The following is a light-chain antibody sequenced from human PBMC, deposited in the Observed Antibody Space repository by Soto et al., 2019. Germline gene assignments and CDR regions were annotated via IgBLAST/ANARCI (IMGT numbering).Light chain of an antibody. CDR2: AAS. J-gene: IGKJ1*01. CDR1: QSINSY. Sequence: DIQMTQSPSSLSASVGDRFTITWRASQSINSYLNWYQQKPGKAPKLLIYAASSLQGGVPSRFSGSGSGTDFTLTISTLQPEDFATYYCQQSYDNSRTFGQGTRV. CDR3: QQSYDNSRT. V-gene: IGKV1-39*01.